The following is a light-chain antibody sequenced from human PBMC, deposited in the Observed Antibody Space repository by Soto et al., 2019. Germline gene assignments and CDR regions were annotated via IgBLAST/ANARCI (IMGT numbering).Light chain of an antibody. CDR2: DAS. J-gene: IGKJ4*01. V-gene: IGKV3-11*01. Sequence: EIVLTQSPATLSLSPGERAALSCRASQSVSSYLAWYQQKPGQAPRLLIYDASKRATGIPARFSGSGSGTDFTLTISRLEPEDFAVYYCQQSSNWPSNFGGGTKVEIK. CDR1: QSVSSY. CDR3: QQSSNWPSN.